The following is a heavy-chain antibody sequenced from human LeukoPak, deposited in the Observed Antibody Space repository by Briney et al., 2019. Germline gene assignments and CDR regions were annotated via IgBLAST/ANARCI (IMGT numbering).Heavy chain of an antibody. CDR2: IKQDGSEK. J-gene: IGHJ4*02. CDR1: GFTFSSYW. D-gene: IGHD6-19*01. V-gene: IGHV3-7*01. Sequence: GGSLRLSCAASGFTFSSYWMSCVRQAPGKGLEWGANIKQDGSEKCYVDSVKGRFTISRDNAKNSLYLQMNSLRGEDTGVYYCARYASDLAVAGTLDYWGRGTLVTVSS. CDR3: ARYASDLAVAGTLDY.